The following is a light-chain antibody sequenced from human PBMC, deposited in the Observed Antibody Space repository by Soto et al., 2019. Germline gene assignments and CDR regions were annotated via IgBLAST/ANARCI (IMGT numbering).Light chain of an antibody. J-gene: IGKJ1*01. CDR1: QSVSNNY. CDR2: GAS. Sequence: SQSLGTLSLYPGERATLSCRASQSVSNNYLAWYQRKPGQAPRLLIYGASNRATGIPDRFSGSGSGTDFTLTISRLEPEDFAVYSCQQYGSSGTFGQGSMA. V-gene: IGKV3-20*01. CDR3: QQYGSSGT.